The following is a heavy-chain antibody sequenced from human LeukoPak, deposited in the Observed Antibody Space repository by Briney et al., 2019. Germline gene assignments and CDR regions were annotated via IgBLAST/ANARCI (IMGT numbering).Heavy chain of an antibody. Sequence: PSETLSLTCTVSGGSISSSSYYWGWIRQPPGKGLEWIGSIYYSGSTYYNPSLKSRVTISVDTPNNQFSLKLSSVTAADTAVYYCARQEVAGFAYWGQGPLVTVSS. V-gene: IGHV4-39*01. J-gene: IGHJ4*02. D-gene: IGHD6-19*01. CDR2: IYYSGST. CDR3: ARQEVAGFAY. CDR1: GGSISSSSYY.